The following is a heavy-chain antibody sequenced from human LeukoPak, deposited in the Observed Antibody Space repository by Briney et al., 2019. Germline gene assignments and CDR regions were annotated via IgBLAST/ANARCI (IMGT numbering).Heavy chain of an antibody. CDR3: TRGWSPMDV. J-gene: IGHJ6*03. CDR1: GFTFSGSA. D-gene: IGHD2-15*01. V-gene: IGHV3-49*04. CDR2: IRIKAYRGTT. Sequence: GGSLRLSCAASGFTFSGSAMHWVRQAPGKGLEWVGLIRIKAYRGTTEYAASVKGRFTISRDDSKSIAYLQMNSLKTEDTAVYYCTRGWSPMDVWGKGTTVTISS.